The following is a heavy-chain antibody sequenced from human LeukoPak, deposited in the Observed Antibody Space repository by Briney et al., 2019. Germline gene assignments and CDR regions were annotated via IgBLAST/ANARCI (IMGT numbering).Heavy chain of an antibody. J-gene: IGHJ4*02. D-gene: IGHD3-22*01. V-gene: IGHV3-23*01. CDR3: AKPSYYDSTGYSFDY. Sequence: PGGSLRLSCAASGFTFSTYFMSWVRQAPGAGLEWVSSISGSGGNTHYADSVKGRFTISRDNSKKTVYLEMNSLRAEDTAVYYCAKPSYYDSTGYSFDYWGQGTLVTVSS. CDR1: GFTFSTYF. CDR2: ISGSGGNT.